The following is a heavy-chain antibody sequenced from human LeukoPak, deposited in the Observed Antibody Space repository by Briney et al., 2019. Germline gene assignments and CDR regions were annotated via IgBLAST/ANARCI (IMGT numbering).Heavy chain of an antibody. D-gene: IGHD1-26*01. J-gene: IGHJ3*02. CDR1: GGSISSYY. CDR2: IYYSGST. Sequence: SETLSLTCTVSGGSISSYYWSWIRQPPGKGLEWIGYIYYSGSTYYNPSLKSRVTISVDTSKNQFPLKLSSVTAADTAVYYCARVRRSGSYSSYAFDIWGQGTMVTVSS. V-gene: IGHV4-59*01. CDR3: ARVRRSGSYSSYAFDI.